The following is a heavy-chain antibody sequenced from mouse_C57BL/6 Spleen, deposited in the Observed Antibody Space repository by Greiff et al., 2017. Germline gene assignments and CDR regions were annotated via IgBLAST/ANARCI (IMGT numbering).Heavy chain of an antibody. CDR2: IDPSDSYT. J-gene: IGHJ2*01. D-gene: IGHD4-1*01. Sequence: QVQLQQPGAELVMPGASVKLSCKASGYTFTSYWMHWVKQRPGQGLEWIGEIDPSDSYTNYNQKFKGKSTLTVDKSSSTAYMQLSSLTSEDSAVYYCARSLAGTGPDYWGQGTTLTVSS. CDR3: ARSLAGTGPDY. V-gene: IGHV1-69*01. CDR1: GYTFTSYW.